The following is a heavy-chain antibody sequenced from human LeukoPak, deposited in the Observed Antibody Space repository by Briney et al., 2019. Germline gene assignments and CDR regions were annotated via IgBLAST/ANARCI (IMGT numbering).Heavy chain of an antibody. Sequence: GGSLRLSCAASGFTFDDYAMHWVRQAPGKGLEGVSLISGDGGSTYYADSVKGRFTISRDNSKNSLYLQMNSLRTEDTALYYCAKDGADQNSGYYYGRTNYYYGMDVWGQGTTVTISS. CDR2: ISGDGGST. CDR3: AKDGADQNSGYYYGRTNYYYGMDV. D-gene: IGHD3-22*01. V-gene: IGHV3-43*02. J-gene: IGHJ6*02. CDR1: GFTFDDYA.